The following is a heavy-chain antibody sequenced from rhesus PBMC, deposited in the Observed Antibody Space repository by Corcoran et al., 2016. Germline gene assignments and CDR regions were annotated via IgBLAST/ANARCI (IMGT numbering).Heavy chain of an antibody. Sequence: QVQLQESGPGLVKSSETLSLTCTVSGVSIGNSWWSWIRRSPGKGLEGIGQINANSGTPNYNPSLKSRVTFSRDASKNQFSLRLSSMTPADTAVYYCAKNAVGTTNNYGLNSWGQGVVVTVSS. D-gene: IGHD1-44*01. V-gene: IGHV4-80*01. CDR3: AKNAVGTTNNYGLNS. CDR1: GVSIGNSW. J-gene: IGHJ6*01. CDR2: INANSGTP.